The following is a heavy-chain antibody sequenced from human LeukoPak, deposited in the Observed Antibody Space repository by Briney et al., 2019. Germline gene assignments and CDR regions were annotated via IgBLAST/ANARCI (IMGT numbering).Heavy chain of an antibody. Sequence: PGGSLRLSCAASGFTVSNYDLHWVRQGTGKGLEWVSGISTAGHQYYPGSVKGRFTISRENAKKSLYLQMNSLRDGDTAVYYCARGIRAGVWAFDIWGQGTMVTVAS. CDR1: GFTVSNYD. J-gene: IGHJ3*02. D-gene: IGHD3-10*01. CDR2: ISTAGHQ. V-gene: IGHV3-13*04. CDR3: ARGIRAGVWAFDI.